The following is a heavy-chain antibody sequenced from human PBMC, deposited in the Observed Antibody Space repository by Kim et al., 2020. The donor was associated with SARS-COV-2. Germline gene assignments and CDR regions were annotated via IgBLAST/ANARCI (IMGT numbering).Heavy chain of an antibody. CDR3: ARVIYGPYYYGMDV. CDR2: IYYSGST. Sequence: SETLSLTCTVSGGSISSGGYYWSWIRQHPGKGLEWIGYIYYSGSTYYNPSLKSRVTISVDTSKNQFSLKLSSVTAADTAVYYCARVIYGPYYYGMDVWGQGTTVTVSS. V-gene: IGHV4-31*03. J-gene: IGHJ6*02. CDR1: GGSISSGGYY. D-gene: IGHD4-17*01.